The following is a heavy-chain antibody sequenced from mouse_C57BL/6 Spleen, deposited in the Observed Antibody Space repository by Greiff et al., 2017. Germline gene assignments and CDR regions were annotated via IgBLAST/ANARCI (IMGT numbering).Heavy chain of an antibody. D-gene: IGHD1-1*01. CDR3: ARSYYVRSFFAY. V-gene: IGHV1-55*01. CDR1: GYTFTSYW. J-gene: IGHJ3*01. CDR2: IYPGSGSN. Sequence: QVQLQQPGAELVKPGASVKMSCKASGYTFTSYWITWVKQRPGQGLEWIGDIYPGSGSNNYNEKFKSKATLTVDTSSSPAYMQLSSLTSEDSAVYYCARSYYVRSFFAYWGQGTLVTVSA.